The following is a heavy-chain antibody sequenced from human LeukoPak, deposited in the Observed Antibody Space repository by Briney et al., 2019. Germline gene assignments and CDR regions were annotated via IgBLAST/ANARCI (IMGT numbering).Heavy chain of an antibody. J-gene: IGHJ4*02. V-gene: IGHV1-69*13. Sequence: SVKVSCKASGGTFSSYAISWVRQAPGQGLEWMGGIIPIFGTANYAQKFQGRVTITADESTSTAYMELSSLRSEDTAVYYCARTTTRDGYIDNFDYWGQGTLVTVSS. CDR3: ARTTTRDGYIDNFDY. D-gene: IGHD5-24*01. CDR1: GGTFSSYA. CDR2: IIPIFGTA.